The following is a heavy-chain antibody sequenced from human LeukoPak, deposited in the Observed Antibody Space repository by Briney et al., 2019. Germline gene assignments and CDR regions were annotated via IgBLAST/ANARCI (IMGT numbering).Heavy chain of an antibody. CDR2: INWNGGGT. CDR1: GFTFDDYG. V-gene: IGHV3-20*01. J-gene: IGHJ3*02. D-gene: IGHD5-12*01. CDR3: ASGGMATNDAFDI. Sequence: GGSLRLSCAASGFTFDDYGMSWVRQAPGKGLEWVSGINWNGGGTGYADSVKGRFTISRDNAKNSLYLQMNSLRAEDTALYHCASGGMATNDAFDIWGQGTMVTVSS.